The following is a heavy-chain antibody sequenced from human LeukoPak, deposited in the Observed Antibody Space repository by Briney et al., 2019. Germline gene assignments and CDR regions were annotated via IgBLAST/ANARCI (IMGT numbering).Heavy chain of an antibody. CDR1: GGSISSGGYY. Sequence: TLSLTCTVSGGSISSGGYYWSWIRQHPGKGLEWIGYIYYSGSTYYNPSLKSRVTISVDTSKNQSSLKLSSVTAADTAVYYCARSSAADNWVDPWGQGTLVTVSS. CDR3: ARSSAADNWVDP. V-gene: IGHV4-31*03. D-gene: IGHD6-13*01. CDR2: IYYSGST. J-gene: IGHJ5*02.